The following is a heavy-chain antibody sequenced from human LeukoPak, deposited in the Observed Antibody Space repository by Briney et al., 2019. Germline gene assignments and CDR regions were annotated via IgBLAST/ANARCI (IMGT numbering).Heavy chain of an antibody. CDR1: GGSISSYY. D-gene: IGHD1/OR15-1a*01. CDR2: IYYSGST. CDR3: ARAPVTTRARAYYFDY. J-gene: IGHJ4*02. Sequence: PSETLSLTCTVSGGSISSYYWSWIRQPPGKGLEWIGYIYYSGSTNYNPSLKSRVTISVDTSKNQFSLKLSSVTAADTAVYYCARAPVTTRARAYYFDYWGQGTLVTVSS. V-gene: IGHV4-59*01.